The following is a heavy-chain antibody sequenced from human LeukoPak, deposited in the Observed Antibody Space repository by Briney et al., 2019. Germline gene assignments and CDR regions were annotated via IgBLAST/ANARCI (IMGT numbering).Heavy chain of an antibody. CDR2: ISGSGGST. Sequence: GGSLRLSCAASGFTFSSYAMSWVRQAPGKGLKWVSAISGSGGSTYYANSVKGRFTISRDNSKNTLYLQMNSLRAEDTAVYYCAKDEVLLWFGELFGWFDPWGQGTLVTVSS. J-gene: IGHJ5*02. D-gene: IGHD3-10*01. V-gene: IGHV3-23*01. CDR1: GFTFSSYA. CDR3: AKDEVLLWFGELFGWFDP.